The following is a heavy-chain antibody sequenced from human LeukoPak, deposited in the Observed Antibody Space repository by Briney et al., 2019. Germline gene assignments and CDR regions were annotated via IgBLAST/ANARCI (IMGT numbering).Heavy chain of an antibody. D-gene: IGHD3-16*01. CDR2: ISYDGSIT. CDR1: GFTFSSYS. CDR3: ARDPRRGSPDYFDY. Sequence: GGSLRLSCAASGFTFSSYSMNWVRQAPGKGLEWLAVISYDGSITLHADSVKGRFTISRDDSRDTLYLQMNSLRSEDTAVYYCARDPRRGSPDYFDYWGQGTLVTVST. V-gene: IGHV3-30*03. J-gene: IGHJ4*02.